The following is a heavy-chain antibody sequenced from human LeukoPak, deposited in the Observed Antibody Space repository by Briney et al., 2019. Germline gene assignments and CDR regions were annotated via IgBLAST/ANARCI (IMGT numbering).Heavy chain of an antibody. V-gene: IGHV4-34*01. D-gene: IGHD2-21*02. Sequence: SETLSLACAVYGGSFSGYYWSWIRQPPGKGLEWIGEINHSGSTNYNPSLKSRVTISVDTSKNQFSLKLSSVTAADTAVYYCARGGLVTRETFDYWGQGTLVTVSS. J-gene: IGHJ4*02. CDR1: GGSFSGYY. CDR2: INHSGST. CDR3: ARGGLVTRETFDY.